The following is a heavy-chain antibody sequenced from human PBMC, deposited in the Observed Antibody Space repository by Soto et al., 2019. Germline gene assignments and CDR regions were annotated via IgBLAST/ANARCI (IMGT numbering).Heavy chain of an antibody. D-gene: IGHD2-15*01. V-gene: IGHV1-69*10. CDR2: INPILGIA. CDR1: GYTFTSYA. Sequence: SVKVSCKASGYTFTSYAMHWVRQAHGQRLEWMGWINPILGIANYAQKFQGRVTITTDTSTSTAYMELSSLRSEDTAVYYCARDIVAPDIAVVVAATPDYYYGMDVWGQGTTVTVSS. CDR3: ARDIVAPDIAVVVAATPDYYYGMDV. J-gene: IGHJ6*02.